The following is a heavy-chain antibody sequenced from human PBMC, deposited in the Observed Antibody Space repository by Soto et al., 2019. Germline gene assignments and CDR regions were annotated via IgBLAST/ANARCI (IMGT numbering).Heavy chain of an antibody. CDR3: ARDRVGLDY. V-gene: IGHV3-48*02. CDR2: ISTTRTTI. D-gene: IGHD3-16*01. CDR1: GFTFSNYN. Sequence: EVQLVESGGGLVQPGGSRKLSCEASGFTFSNYNMNWVRQAPGKGLEWLAYISTTRTTIYYADSVKGRFNIARDNVKSSLYLYMNSLRDEDTAVYYCARDRVGLDYWGQGTLVTVSS. J-gene: IGHJ4*02.